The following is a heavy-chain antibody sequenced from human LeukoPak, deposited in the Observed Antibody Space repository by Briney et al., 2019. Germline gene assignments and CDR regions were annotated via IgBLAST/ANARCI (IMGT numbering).Heavy chain of an antibody. J-gene: IGHJ3*02. CDR1: GFTFAEYA. D-gene: IGHD1-26*01. CDR2: IKPDGRDK. V-gene: IGHV3-7*03. Sequence: GGSLRLSCRTSGFTFAEYAISWVRQAPGKGLEWVATIKPDGRDKYYVDSVKGRFTMSRDNGKNSVYLQMNSLRAEDTALYYCAKDIGRFPHALDIWGQGTMVTVSS. CDR3: AKDIGRFPHALDI.